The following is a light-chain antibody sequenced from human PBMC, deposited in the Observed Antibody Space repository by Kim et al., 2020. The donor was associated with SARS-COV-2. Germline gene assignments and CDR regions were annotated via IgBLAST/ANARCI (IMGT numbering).Light chain of an antibody. Sequence: LSPGERVTLSCTASQTVSTSLAWFQQKSGQAPRLLIYDASNRATGIPARFSGSGSGTDFTLTISRLEPEDFAVYYCQQVDNWPITFGQGTRLEIK. J-gene: IGKJ5*01. CDR1: QTVSTS. CDR3: QQVDNWPIT. CDR2: DAS. V-gene: IGKV3-11*01.